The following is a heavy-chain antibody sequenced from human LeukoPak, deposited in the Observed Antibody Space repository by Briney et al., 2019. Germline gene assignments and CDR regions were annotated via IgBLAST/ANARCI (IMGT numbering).Heavy chain of an antibody. J-gene: IGHJ4*02. CDR3: ARGGYSYGDYYFDY. V-gene: IGHV3-23*01. CDR1: GFTSTTYA. CDR2: IGARGGDS. D-gene: IGHD5-18*01. Sequence: PGGSLRLSCAASGFTSTTYAMSWVRQAPGKGLEWVSSIGARGGDSYYADSVTGRFTISRDNSKKTLSLQMNSLRAEDTAVYYCARGGYSYGDYYFDYWGQGTLVTVSS.